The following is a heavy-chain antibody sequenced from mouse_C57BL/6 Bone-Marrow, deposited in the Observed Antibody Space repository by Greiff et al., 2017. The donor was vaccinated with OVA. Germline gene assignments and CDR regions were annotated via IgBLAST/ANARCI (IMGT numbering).Heavy chain of an antibody. CDR1: GYTFTGYW. V-gene: IGHV1-9*01. D-gene: IGHD1-1*01. CDR2: ILPGSGST. J-gene: IGHJ3*01. CDR3: ARSPYYYGSSYTFAY. Sequence: QVQLQQSGAELLKPGASVKLSCKATGYTFTGYWIEWVKQRPGHGLEWIGEILPGSGSTNYNEKFKGKATFTADTSSNTAYMQLSSLTTEDSAIYYCARSPYYYGSSYTFAYWGQGTLVTVSA.